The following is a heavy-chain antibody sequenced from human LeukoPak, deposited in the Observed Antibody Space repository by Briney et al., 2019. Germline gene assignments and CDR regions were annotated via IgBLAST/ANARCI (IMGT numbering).Heavy chain of an antibody. CDR1: GFTFSSYS. V-gene: IGHV3-21*01. D-gene: IGHD2-2*01. CDR2: ISSSSSYI. Sequence: PGGSLRLSCAASGFTFSSYSMNWVRQAPGKGLEWVSSISSSSSYIYYADSVKGRFTISRDNPKNSLYLQMNSLRAEDTAVYYCAREGIVPAARDYYYYYGMDVWGKGTTVTVSS. J-gene: IGHJ6*04. CDR3: AREGIVPAARDYYYYYGMDV.